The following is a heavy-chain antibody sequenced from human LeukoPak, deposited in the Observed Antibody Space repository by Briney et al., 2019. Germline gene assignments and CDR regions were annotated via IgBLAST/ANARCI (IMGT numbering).Heavy chain of an antibody. D-gene: IGHD3-22*01. V-gene: IGHV3-48*03. CDR3: ATHYYDSGFDP. CDR1: GFTFSSYE. CDR2: ISSSGSTI. Sequence: GSLRLSCAASGFTFSSYEMNWVRQAPGKGLEWVSYISSSGSTIYYADSVKGRFTISRDNAKNSLYLQMNSLRAEDTAVYYCATHYYDSGFDPWGQGTLVTVSS. J-gene: IGHJ5*02.